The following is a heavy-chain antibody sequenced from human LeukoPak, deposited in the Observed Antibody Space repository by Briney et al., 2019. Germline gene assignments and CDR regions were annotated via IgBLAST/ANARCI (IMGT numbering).Heavy chain of an antibody. CDR2: ITGSGGGT. Sequence: GGSLRLSCAASGFTFSNHAMSWVRQAPGKGLEWVSGITGSGGGTFYADSVKGRFTISRDNSKDTVYLQMNSLTSEDTAVYYCAKLDCRGSSCYQFDCWGQGTLVTVSS. V-gene: IGHV3-23*01. CDR3: AKLDCRGSSCYQFDC. D-gene: IGHD2-15*01. J-gene: IGHJ4*02. CDR1: GFTFSNHA.